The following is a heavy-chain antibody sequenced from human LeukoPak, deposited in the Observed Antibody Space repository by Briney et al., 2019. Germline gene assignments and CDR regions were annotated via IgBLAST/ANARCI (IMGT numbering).Heavy chain of an antibody. CDR2: ISWNSGSI. CDR1: GFTFDDYA. D-gene: IGHD3-16*02. CDR3: AKDKHDYVWGSYLLDY. V-gene: IGHV3-9*01. J-gene: IGHJ4*02. Sequence: PGGSLRLSCAASGFTFDDYAMHWVRQAPGKGLEWVSGISWNSGSIGYADSVKGRFTISRDNAKNSLYLQMNSLRAEDTALYYCAKDKHDYVWGSYLLDYWGQGTLVTVSS.